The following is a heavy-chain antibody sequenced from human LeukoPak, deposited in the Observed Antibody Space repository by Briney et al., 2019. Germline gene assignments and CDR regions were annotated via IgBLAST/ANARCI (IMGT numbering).Heavy chain of an antibody. CDR2: ISADGGST. CDR3: AKRRYCTSTSCHDFDY. D-gene: IGHD2-2*01. Sequence: GGSLRLSCAASGFTFGTYAMNWVRQAPGKGLEWVSAISADGGSTYYADSVKGRFTISRDNSKNTLYLQMNSLRPGDTAVYYCAKRRYCTSTSCHDFDYWGQGTLVTVSS. CDR1: GFTFGTYA. J-gene: IGHJ4*02. V-gene: IGHV3-23*01.